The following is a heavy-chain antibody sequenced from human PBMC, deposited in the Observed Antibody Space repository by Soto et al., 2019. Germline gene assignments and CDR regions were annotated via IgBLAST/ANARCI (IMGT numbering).Heavy chain of an antibody. CDR1: GFTFSSYA. CDR2: ISGSGGST. Sequence: GGSLRLSCAASGFTFSSYAMSWVRQAPGKGLEWVSAISGSGGSTYYADSVKGRFTISRDNSKNTLYLQMNSLRAEDTAVYYCAKDGGYAYYDSSGYYFGYWAPGTLVTVSS. D-gene: IGHD3-22*01. V-gene: IGHV3-23*01. CDR3: AKDGGYAYYDSSGYYFGY. J-gene: IGHJ4*02.